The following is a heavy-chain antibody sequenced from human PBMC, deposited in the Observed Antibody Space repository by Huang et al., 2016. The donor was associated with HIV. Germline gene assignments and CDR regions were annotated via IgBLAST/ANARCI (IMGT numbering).Heavy chain of an antibody. Sequence: QVQLVESGGGLVKPGGSLRLSCAASGFTFSDYYMSWILQAPGKRLEWVSYSSSSGSDIYYTDSVKGRFTISRDNAKNSLYLQMNSLRAEDTAVYYCARSSGELGAPHNWGQGTLVTVSS. CDR1: GFTFSDYY. J-gene: IGHJ4*02. V-gene: IGHV3-11*01. CDR2: SSSSGSDI. D-gene: IGHD1-26*01. CDR3: ARSSGELGAPHN.